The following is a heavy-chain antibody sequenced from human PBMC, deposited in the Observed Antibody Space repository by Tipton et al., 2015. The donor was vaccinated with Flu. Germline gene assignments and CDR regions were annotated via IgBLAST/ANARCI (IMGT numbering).Heavy chain of an antibody. CDR1: GFTFSDYA. D-gene: IGHD2-15*01. Sequence: SLRLSCAASGFTFSDYAMNWVRQAPGKGLEYVSAISSNGDNTYYADSVKGRFTISRDNSKNTLYLQMGSLRGDDMAVYFCARKGGSRPNDAFDIWGQGTTVTISS. CDR3: ARKGGSRPNDAFDI. J-gene: IGHJ3*02. CDR2: ISSNGDNT. V-gene: IGHV3-64*02.